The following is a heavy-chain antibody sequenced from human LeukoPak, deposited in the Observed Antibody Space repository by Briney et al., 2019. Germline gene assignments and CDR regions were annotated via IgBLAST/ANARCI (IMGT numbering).Heavy chain of an antibody. D-gene: IGHD2-2*01. CDR1: GFTFSSYA. CDR3: ARGSSTSCPNCYAFDI. J-gene: IGHJ3*02. Sequence: GGSLRLSCAASGFTFSSYAMSWVRQAPGKGLEWVSAISGSGGSTYYADSVKGRFTISRDNAKNSLYLQMNSLRAEDTAVYYCARGSSTSCPNCYAFDIWGQGTMVTVSS. CDR2: ISGSGGST. V-gene: IGHV3-23*01.